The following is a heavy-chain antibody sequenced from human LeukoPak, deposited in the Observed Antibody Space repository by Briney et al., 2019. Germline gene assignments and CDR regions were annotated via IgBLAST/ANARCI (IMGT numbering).Heavy chain of an antibody. CDR1: GFTFTSYS. CDR3: AKSPDS. Sequence: GGSLRLSCAASGFTFTSYSMSWVRQAPGKGLEWVSGTSDRGDYTYYADSVKGRFTISRDSSKNTLYLQMNSLRVEDTAVYYCAKSPDSWGQGTLVTVSS. CDR2: TSDRGDYT. J-gene: IGHJ4*02. V-gene: IGHV3-23*01.